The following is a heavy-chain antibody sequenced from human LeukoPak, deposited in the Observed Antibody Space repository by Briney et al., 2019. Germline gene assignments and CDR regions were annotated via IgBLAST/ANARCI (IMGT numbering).Heavy chain of an antibody. D-gene: IGHD5-12*01. Sequence: GGSLRLSCAASGFTFRSYAMTWVRQAPGKGLEWVSTISVSGAGTYYADSVKGRFTISRDTSKNTLYLQMNSLRAEDTAVYYCAKGLSGYVPFDYWGQGTLVTVSS. CDR3: AKGLSGYVPFDY. V-gene: IGHV3-23*01. J-gene: IGHJ4*02. CDR2: ISVSGAGT. CDR1: GFTFRSYA.